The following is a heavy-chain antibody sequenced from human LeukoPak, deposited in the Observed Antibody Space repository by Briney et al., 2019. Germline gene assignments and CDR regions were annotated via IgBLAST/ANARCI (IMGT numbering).Heavy chain of an antibody. D-gene: IGHD4-17*01. CDR3: AKDIYGDSSSGMDV. V-gene: IGHV3-9*01. CDR1: GFTFDDYA. J-gene: IGHJ6*02. Sequence: GRSLRLSCAASGFTFDDYAMHWVRQAPGKGLEWVSGISWNSGSIGYADSVKGRFTISRDNAKNSLYLQMNSLRAEDTALYYCAKDIYGDSSSGMDVWGQGTTVTVSS. CDR2: ISWNSGSI.